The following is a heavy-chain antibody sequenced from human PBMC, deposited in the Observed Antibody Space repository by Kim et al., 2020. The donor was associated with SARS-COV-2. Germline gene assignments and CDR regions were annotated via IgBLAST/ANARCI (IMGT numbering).Heavy chain of an antibody. Sequence: SVKVSCKASGGTFSSYAISWVRQAPGQGLEWMGGIIPIFGTANYAQKFQGRVTITADESTSTAYMELSSLRSEDTAVYYCARPRRLWSPGNIYYYYGMDVWGQGTTVTVSS. V-gene: IGHV1-69*13. CDR1: GGTFSSYA. D-gene: IGHD2-21*01. CDR3: ARPRRLWSPGNIYYYYGMDV. J-gene: IGHJ6*02. CDR2: IIPIFGTA.